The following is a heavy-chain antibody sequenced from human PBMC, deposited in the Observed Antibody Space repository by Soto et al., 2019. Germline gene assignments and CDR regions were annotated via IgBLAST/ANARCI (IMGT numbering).Heavy chain of an antibody. CDR2: IYYSGNT. CDR3: ARDQAVGVTAHRCFDS. J-gene: IGHJ4*02. D-gene: IGHD2-21*02. V-gene: IGHV4-31*03. CDR1: GGSISSGDNY. Sequence: SETLSLTCTVSGGSISSGDNYWNWIRQHPGKGLEWIGYIYYSGNTYYNPSLKSRVTMSIDTSKNQFSLKLSSVTAADTAVYYCARDQAVGVTAHRCFDSCGQGTLVTVS.